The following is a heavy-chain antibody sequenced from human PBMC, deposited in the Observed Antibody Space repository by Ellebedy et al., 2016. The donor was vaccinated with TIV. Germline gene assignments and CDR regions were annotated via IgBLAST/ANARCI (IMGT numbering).Heavy chain of an antibody. Sequence: ASVKVSXKASAYTFTTYDINWVRQAPGQGLEWMGIINPSGGSTSYAQKFQGRVTMTRDTSTSTVYMELSSLRSEDTAVYYCARYNFYYCGMDVWGQGTTVTVSS. J-gene: IGHJ6*02. V-gene: IGHV1-46*01. CDR3: ARYNFYYCGMDV. CDR2: INPSGGST. D-gene: IGHD1-1*01. CDR1: AYTFTTYD.